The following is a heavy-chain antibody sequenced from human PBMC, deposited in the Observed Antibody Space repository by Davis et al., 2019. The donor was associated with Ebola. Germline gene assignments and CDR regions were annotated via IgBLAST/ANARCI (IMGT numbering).Heavy chain of an antibody. D-gene: IGHD3-10*01. J-gene: IGHJ5*02. CDR2: INPYSGNS. Sequence: ASVKVSCKASGYPFPSYDINWVRQAPGQGLEWMGWINPYSGNSGYALRFQGRITMTSNTSISTVFMELSTLRSDDTAVYYCARPDWSGARGGFDPWGQGTLVTVSS. CDR1: GYPFPSYD. CDR3: ARPDWSGARGGFDP. V-gene: IGHV1-8*01.